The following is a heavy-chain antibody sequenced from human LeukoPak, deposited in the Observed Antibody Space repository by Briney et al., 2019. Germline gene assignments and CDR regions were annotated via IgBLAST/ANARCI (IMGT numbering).Heavy chain of an antibody. CDR2: FGGSGASV. J-gene: IGHJ4*02. V-gene: IGHV3-23*01. CDR3: AKSGPYYYEY. CDR1: GFTFSTYG. D-gene: IGHD3-10*01. Sequence: GGSLRLSCAASGFTFSTYGMSWVRQAPGKGLEWVSTFGGSGASVYYADSVKGRFTVSRDNSKNTLYLQMNSLRVEDTAVYYCAKSGPYYYEYWGQGTLVTVSS.